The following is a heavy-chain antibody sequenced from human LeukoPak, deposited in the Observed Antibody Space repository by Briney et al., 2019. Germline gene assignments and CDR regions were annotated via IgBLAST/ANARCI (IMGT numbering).Heavy chain of an antibody. CDR2: IKQEGSEK. V-gene: IGHV3-7*01. Sequence: GGSLRLSCAASGFTFSSYGMSWVRQAPGKGLEWVANIKQEGSEKYYVDSVKGRFTISRDNAKNSLYLQMNSLRAEDTAVYYCAREVLWFGEFDYYYYMDVWGKGTTVTVSS. CDR3: AREVLWFGEFDYYYYMDV. D-gene: IGHD3-10*01. J-gene: IGHJ6*03. CDR1: GFTFSSYG.